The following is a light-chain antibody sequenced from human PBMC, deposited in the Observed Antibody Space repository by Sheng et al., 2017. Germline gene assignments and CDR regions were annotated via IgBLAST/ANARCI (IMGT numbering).Light chain of an antibody. CDR2: KAS. Sequence: DIQMTQSPSTLSASVGDRVTITCRASQSISTRLAWYQQKPGKAPKLLIYKASSLDSGVPSRFSGSASGTEFTLTISSLQPDDFATYYCQQYNSYSTFGHGTKVEIK. CDR3: QQYNSYST. J-gene: IGKJ1*01. V-gene: IGKV1-5*03. CDR1: QSISTR.